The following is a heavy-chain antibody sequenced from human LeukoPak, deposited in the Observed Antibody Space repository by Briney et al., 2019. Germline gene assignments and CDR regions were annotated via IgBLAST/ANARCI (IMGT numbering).Heavy chain of an antibody. V-gene: IGHV1-18*01. CDR3: ARDPAYYYGSGSYYTHFDY. Sequence: ASVKVSCKASGYTFTSCGISWVRQAPGQGLEWMGWISGYTGNINYAQKLQGRVTMTTDTSTSTAYMELRSLGSDDTAVYYCARDPAYYYGSGSYYTHFDYWGQGTLVTVSS. CDR1: GYTFTSCG. D-gene: IGHD3-10*01. CDR2: ISGYTGNI. J-gene: IGHJ4*02.